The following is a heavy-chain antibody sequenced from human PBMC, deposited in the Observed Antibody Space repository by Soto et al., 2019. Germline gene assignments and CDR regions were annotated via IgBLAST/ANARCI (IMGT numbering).Heavy chain of an antibody. CDR3: ALWFGELFPYYYGMDV. D-gene: IGHD3-10*01. CDR1: GYSFASYW. J-gene: IGHJ6*02. V-gene: IGHV5-10-1*01. CDR2: IDPSDSYT. Sequence: PXESLKISWRGCGYSFASYWISWVRQMPGKGLEWMGRIDPSDSYTNYSPSFQGHVTISADKSISTAYLQWSSLKASDTAMYYCALWFGELFPYYYGMDVWGQGTTVTVSS.